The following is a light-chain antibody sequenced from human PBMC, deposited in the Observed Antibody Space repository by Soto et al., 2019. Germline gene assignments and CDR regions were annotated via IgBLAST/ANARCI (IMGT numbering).Light chain of an antibody. CDR3: QQYKKWPL. CDR1: HSVNSH. J-gene: IGKJ5*01. V-gene: IGKV3-15*01. CDR2: GAS. Sequence: MLMTQPPGTLSVSPGERVTLSCRTSHSVNSHVAWYQQKPGQAPRLLLYGASTRATGIPVRFSGSGFGTEFTLTISSLQSEDFAVYYCQQYKKWPLLGQGTRLEIK.